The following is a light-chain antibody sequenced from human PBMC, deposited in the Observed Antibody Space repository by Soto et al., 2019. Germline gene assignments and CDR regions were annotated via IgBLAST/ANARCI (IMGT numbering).Light chain of an antibody. Sequence: IRVTQSSSALSASVGDRVTITCRASQSINIWLAWYQQKPGKAPKLLIYKASTLKSGVPSRFSGSGSGTEFTLTISSLQPDDFATYYCQHYNSYSEAFGQGSKVAI. J-gene: IGKJ1*01. CDR3: QHYNSYSEA. CDR2: KAS. CDR1: QSINIW. V-gene: IGKV1-5*03.